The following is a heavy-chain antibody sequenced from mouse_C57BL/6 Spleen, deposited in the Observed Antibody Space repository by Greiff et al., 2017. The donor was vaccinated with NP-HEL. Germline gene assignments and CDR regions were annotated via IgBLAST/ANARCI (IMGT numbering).Heavy chain of an antibody. CDR2: ISSGSSTI. CDR3: ARPHYYGSSEGFDY. D-gene: IGHD1-1*01. CDR1: GFTFSDYG. J-gene: IGHJ2*01. V-gene: IGHV5-17*01. Sequence: EVQLVESGGGLVKPGGSLKLSCAASGFTFSDYGMHWVRQAPEKGLEWVAYISSGSSTIYYADTVKGRFTISRDNAKNTLFLQMTSLRSEDTAMYYCARPHYYGSSEGFDYWGQGTTLTVSS.